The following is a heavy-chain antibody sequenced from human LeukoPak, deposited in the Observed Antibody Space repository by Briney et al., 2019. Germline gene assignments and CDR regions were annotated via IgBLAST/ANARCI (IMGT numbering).Heavy chain of an antibody. CDR3: ARGVSAAGFGY. CDR2: IYISGST. CDR1: RGSISSGAYY. J-gene: IGHJ4*02. D-gene: IGHD6-13*01. V-gene: IGHV4-61*02. Sequence: SETLSLTCIVSRGSISSGAYYWTWIRQPAGKGLEWIGRIYISGSTNYNPSLKSRVTILVDASKNQLSMKMTSVTAADTAVYYCARGVSAAGFGYWGQGTLVTVSS.